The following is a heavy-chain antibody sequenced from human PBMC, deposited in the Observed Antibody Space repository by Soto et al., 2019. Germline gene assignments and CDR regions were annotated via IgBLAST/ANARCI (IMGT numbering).Heavy chain of an antibody. D-gene: IGHD2-21*02. CDR3: ARRGHGGNSEWFDP. V-gene: IGHV4-31*03. Sequence: QVQLQESGPGLVKPSQTLSLTCTVSGGSISSGGYYWSWIRQHPGKGLEWIGYIYYSGSTYYNPSLKSRVTISVDTSKNQFSLKLSSVTAADTAVYYCARRGHGGNSEWFDPWGQGTLVTVSS. J-gene: IGHJ5*02. CDR1: GGSISSGGYY. CDR2: IYYSGST.